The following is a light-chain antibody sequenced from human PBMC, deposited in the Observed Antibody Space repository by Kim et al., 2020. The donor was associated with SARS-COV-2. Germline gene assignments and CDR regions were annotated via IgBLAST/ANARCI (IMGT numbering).Light chain of an antibody. V-gene: IGKV3-20*01. CDR3: QQYGRSPTT. Sequence: APGERAILSVRASQSVSSSYLAWYQHKPGQSPRLLIHGASSRATGVPDRFRGGGSGTDFTLTITRLEPEDFAVYYCQQYGRSPTTFGQGTRLEIK. CDR1: QSVSSSY. J-gene: IGKJ5*01. CDR2: GAS.